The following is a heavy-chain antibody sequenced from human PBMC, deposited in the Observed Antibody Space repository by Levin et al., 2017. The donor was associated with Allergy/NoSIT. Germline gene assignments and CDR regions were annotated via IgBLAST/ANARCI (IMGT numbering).Heavy chain of an antibody. CDR3: AAAEESEEELGAFDI. Sequence: SQTLSLTCTVSGGSISSGGYYWSWIRQHPGKGLEWIGYIYYSGSTYYNPSLKSRVTISVDTSKNQFSLKLSSVTAADTAVYYCAAAEESEEELGAFDIWGQGTMVTVSS. CDR2: IYYSGST. D-gene: IGHD1-26*01. J-gene: IGHJ3*02. V-gene: IGHV4-31*03. CDR1: GGSISSGGYY.